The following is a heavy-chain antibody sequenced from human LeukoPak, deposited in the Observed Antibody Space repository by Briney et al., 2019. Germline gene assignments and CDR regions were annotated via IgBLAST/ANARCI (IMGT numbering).Heavy chain of an antibody. CDR2: IIPIFGTA. CDR3: AREGYYYDSSGYYYY. D-gene: IGHD3-22*01. Sequence: ASVKVSCKASGGTFSSYAISWVRQAPGQGLEWMGRIIPIFGTANYAQKFQGRVTITTDESTSTAYMELSSLRSEDTAVYYCAREGYYYDSSGYYYYWGQGTLVTVSS. V-gene: IGHV1-69*05. CDR1: GGTFSSYA. J-gene: IGHJ4*02.